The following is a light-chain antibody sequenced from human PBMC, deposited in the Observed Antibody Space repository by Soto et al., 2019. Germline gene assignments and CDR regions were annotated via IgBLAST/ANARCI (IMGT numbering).Light chain of an antibody. Sequence: EIVLTQSPGTLSLSPGERATLSCRASQSVSSSYLAWYQQKPGQAPRLLIYAASSRATGIPDRFSGGGSGIDFTLAISRLEPEDFAVYYCQQYGSSPWTFGQGTKVDIK. CDR3: QQYGSSPWT. J-gene: IGKJ1*01. V-gene: IGKV3-20*01. CDR2: AAS. CDR1: QSVSSSY.